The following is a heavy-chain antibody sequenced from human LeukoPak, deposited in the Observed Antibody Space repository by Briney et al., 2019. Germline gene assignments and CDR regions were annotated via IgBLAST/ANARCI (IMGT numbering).Heavy chain of an antibody. Sequence: GGSLRLSCAASGFTFSSFWMHWVRQPPGKGLVWVSRITSDGSSTRSADSVKGRFTTSRDNAKNTLYLQLNSLRVEDTATYFCARDLGGGTPFDYWGQGTLVTVSS. CDR1: GFTFSSFW. CDR3: ARDLGGGTPFDY. CDR2: ITSDGSST. D-gene: IGHD1-7*01. J-gene: IGHJ4*02. V-gene: IGHV3-74*01.